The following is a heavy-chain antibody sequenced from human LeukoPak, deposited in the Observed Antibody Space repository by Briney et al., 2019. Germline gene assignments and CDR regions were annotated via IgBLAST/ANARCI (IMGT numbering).Heavy chain of an antibody. V-gene: IGHV1-2*02. CDR2: FNPNSGGT. CDR1: GYTFSGYS. CDR3: AKGGGTIFGVLDY. J-gene: IGHJ4*02. D-gene: IGHD3-3*01. Sequence: GASVKVSCKASGYTFSGYSVHWVRQAPGQGLEWMGWFNPNSGGTHYAQKFQGRVTMTRDTSISTAYMELSRLKSDYTARYYCAKGGGTIFGVLDYWSQGTLVSVSS.